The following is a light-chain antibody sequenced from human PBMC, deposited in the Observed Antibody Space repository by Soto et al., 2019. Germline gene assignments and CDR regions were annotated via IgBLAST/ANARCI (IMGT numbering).Light chain of an antibody. CDR2: RNN. CDR1: SSNIGSNY. V-gene: IGLV1-47*01. CDR3: AAWDDSLSVV. J-gene: IGLJ2*01. Sequence: QSVLTQPPSASGTPGQRVTISCSGSSSNIGSNYVYWYQQLPGTAPKLLIYRNNQRPSGVPDRFSGSKSGISASLAISGLRSEDEADYYCAAWDDSLSVVFGGGTKLTVL.